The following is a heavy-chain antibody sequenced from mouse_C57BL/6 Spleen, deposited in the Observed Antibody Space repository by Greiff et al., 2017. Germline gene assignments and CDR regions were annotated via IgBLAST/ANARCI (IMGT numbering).Heavy chain of an antibody. CDR2: ISYDGSN. Sequence: EVQLVESGPGLVKPSQSLSLTCSVTGYSITSGYYWNWIRQFPGNKLEWMGYISYDGSNNYNPSLKNRISITRDTSKNQFFLKLNSVTTEDTATYYCARGRDDYDGFAYWGQGTLVTVSA. V-gene: IGHV3-6*01. CDR3: ARGRDDYDGFAY. J-gene: IGHJ3*01. CDR1: GYSITSGYY. D-gene: IGHD2-4*01.